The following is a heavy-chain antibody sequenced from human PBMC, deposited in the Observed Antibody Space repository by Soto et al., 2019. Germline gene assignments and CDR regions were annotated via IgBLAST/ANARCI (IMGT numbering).Heavy chain of an antibody. CDR2: INHSGST. Sequence: PSETLSLTCAVYGGSFSGYYWSWIRQPPGKGLEWIGEINHSGSTNYNPSLKSRVTISVDTSKNQFSLKLSSVTAADTAVYYCARGSRPGYSSGGRYFDYWGQGTLVTVSS. D-gene: IGHD6-19*01. V-gene: IGHV4-34*01. CDR1: GGSFSGYY. CDR3: ARGSRPGYSSGGRYFDY. J-gene: IGHJ4*02.